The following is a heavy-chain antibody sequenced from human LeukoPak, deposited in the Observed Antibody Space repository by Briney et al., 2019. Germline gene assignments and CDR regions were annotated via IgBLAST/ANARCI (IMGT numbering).Heavy chain of an antibody. CDR1: GFTFSTYA. Sequence: GGSLRLSCAPSGFTFSTYAMSWVRQPPGKGLEWLAAISGDNPGTYHTSSVKGRFTISRDNSKNTLHLQMTGLRAEDTAIYYCAKASVGHCSGAFCYHFDSWGQGTLVTVSS. J-gene: IGHJ4*02. CDR3: AKASVGHCSGAFCYHFDS. CDR2: ISGDNPGT. V-gene: IGHV3-23*01. D-gene: IGHD2-15*01.